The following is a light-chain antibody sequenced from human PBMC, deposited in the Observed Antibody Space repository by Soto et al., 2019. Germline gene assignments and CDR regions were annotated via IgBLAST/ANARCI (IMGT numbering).Light chain of an antibody. CDR2: DAS. Sequence: DIQMTQSPSSLSASVGDRVTITCQASQDISNYLNWYQQKPGKAPKLLINDASNLETGVPSRFSGSGSGTDFTFTISSLQPEDIATYYCKQYDKLLVTLGPGTKVDIK. V-gene: IGKV1-33*01. CDR1: QDISNY. J-gene: IGKJ3*01. CDR3: KQYDKLLVT.